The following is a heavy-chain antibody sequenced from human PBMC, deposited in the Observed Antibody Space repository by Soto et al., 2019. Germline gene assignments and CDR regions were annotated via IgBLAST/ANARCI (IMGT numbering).Heavy chain of an antibody. D-gene: IGHD6-13*01. J-gene: IGHJ4*02. CDR3: AKDRAPYSSSWYISLDY. V-gene: IGHV3-23*01. Sequence: EVQLLESGGGLVQPGGSLRLSCAASGFTFSSYALSWVRQAPGKGLEWVSAISGSGGSTYYADSVKGRFTISRDNTKNTLYLQMISLRAEDTAVYYCAKDRAPYSSSWYISLDYWGQGTLVTVSS. CDR2: ISGSGGST. CDR1: GFTFSSYA.